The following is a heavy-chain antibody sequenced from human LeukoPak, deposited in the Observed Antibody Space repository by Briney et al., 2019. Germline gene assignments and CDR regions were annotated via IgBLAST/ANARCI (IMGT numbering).Heavy chain of an antibody. J-gene: IGHJ5*02. Sequence: ASVKVSCKASGYTFTGYYMHWVRQAPGQGLEWMGWINPNSGGTNYAQKFQGRVTMTRDTSISTAYMELSRLRSDDTAVYYCARAYIVVREFDPWGQGTLVTVSS. D-gene: IGHD2-21*01. CDR1: GYTFTGYY. CDR3: ARAYIVVREFDP. CDR2: INPNSGGT. V-gene: IGHV1-2*02.